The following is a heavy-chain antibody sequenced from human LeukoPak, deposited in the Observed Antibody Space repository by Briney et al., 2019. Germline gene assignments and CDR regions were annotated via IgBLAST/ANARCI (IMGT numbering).Heavy chain of an antibody. Sequence: ASVKVSCKASGYTFTSYAMNWVRQAPGQGLEWMGWINTNTGNPTYAQGFTGRFVFSLDTSVSTAYLQISSLKAEDTAVYYCARGGYSYGTRAFDIWGQGTMVTVSS. J-gene: IGHJ3*02. V-gene: IGHV7-4-1*02. CDR1: GYTFTSYA. CDR3: ARGGYSYGTRAFDI. D-gene: IGHD5-18*01. CDR2: INTNTGNP.